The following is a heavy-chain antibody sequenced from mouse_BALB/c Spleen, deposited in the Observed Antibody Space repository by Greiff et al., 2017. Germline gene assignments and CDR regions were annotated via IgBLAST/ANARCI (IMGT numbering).Heavy chain of an antibody. D-gene: IGHD2-3*01. V-gene: IGHV5-4*02. Sequence: EVKLMESGGGLVKPGGSLKLSCAASGFTFSDYYMYWVRQTPEKRLEWVATISDGGSYTYYPDSVKGRFTISRDNAKNNLYLQMSSLKSEDTAMYYCARDDGYSAMDYWGQGTSVTVAS. CDR1: GFTFSDYY. CDR3: ARDDGYSAMDY. CDR2: ISDGGSYT. J-gene: IGHJ4*01.